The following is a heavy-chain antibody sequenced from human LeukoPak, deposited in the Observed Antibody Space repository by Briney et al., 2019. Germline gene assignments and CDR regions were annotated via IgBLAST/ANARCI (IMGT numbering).Heavy chain of an antibody. Sequence: GGSLRLSCAASGFTFSTYAMSWVRQAPGKGLEWVSAISGSGGSTYYADSVKGRFTISRDNSKTTLYLQMNSLRAEDTAVYYCAKDRSLAAYCGGDCYSGFFDYWGQGTLVTVSS. CDR2: ISGSGGST. D-gene: IGHD2-21*02. CDR3: AKDRSLAAYCGGDCYSGFFDY. V-gene: IGHV3-23*01. J-gene: IGHJ4*02. CDR1: GFTFSTYA.